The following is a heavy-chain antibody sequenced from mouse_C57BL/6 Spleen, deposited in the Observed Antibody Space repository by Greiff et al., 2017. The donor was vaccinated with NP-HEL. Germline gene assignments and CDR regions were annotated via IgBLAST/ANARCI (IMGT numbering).Heavy chain of an antibody. D-gene: IGHD1-1*01. J-gene: IGHJ3*01. V-gene: IGHV1-50*01. Sequence: QVQLQQPGAELVKPGASVKLSCKASGYTFTSYWMQWVKQRPGQGLEWIGEIDPSDSYTNYNQKFKGKATLTVDTSSSTAYMQLSSLTSEDSAVYYCARPYYGRGFAYWGQRTLVTVSA. CDR2: IDPSDSYT. CDR1: GYTFTSYW. CDR3: ARPYYGRGFAY.